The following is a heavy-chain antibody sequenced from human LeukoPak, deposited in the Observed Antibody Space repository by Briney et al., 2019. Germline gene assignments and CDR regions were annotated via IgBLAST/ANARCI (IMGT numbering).Heavy chain of an antibody. V-gene: IGHV4-31*03. J-gene: IGHJ4*02. CDR1: DCSISSGGYY. Sequence: SQTLSLTGTVSDCSISSGGYYWSWIRQHPGKSLEWIGYIYYSGSTYYNPSLKSRVTISVDTSKNQFSLKLSSVTAADTAVYYCERDGSGSSHFDYWGQGTLVTVSS. CDR2: IYYSGST. D-gene: IGHD3-10*01. CDR3: ERDGSGSSHFDY.